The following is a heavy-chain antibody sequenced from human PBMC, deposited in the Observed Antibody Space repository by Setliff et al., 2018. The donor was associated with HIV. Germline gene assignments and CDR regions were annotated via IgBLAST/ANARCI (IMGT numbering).Heavy chain of an antibody. Sequence: PGGSLRLSCAASGFTFSSYWIHWVRQAPGKGLVWVSRISADGSDTSYADSAKGRFTISRDNAMNTAYLQMNSLRGEDTAVYYCVRDTTSGWMLTNWGQGQWSPSPQ. J-gene: IGHJ3*01. CDR2: ISADGSDT. V-gene: IGHV3-74*01. CDR3: VRDTTSGWMLTN. CDR1: GFTFSSYW. D-gene: IGHD6-25*01.